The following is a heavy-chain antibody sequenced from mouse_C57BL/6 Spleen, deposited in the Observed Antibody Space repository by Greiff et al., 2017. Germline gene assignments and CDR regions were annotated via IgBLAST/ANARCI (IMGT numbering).Heavy chain of an antibody. CDR1: GYTFTDYN. CDR3: ARWAGSYFDY. CDR2: IHPNNGGT. J-gene: IGHJ2*01. V-gene: IGHV1-18*01. Sequence: VQLQQSGPELVKPGASVKIPCKASGYTFTDYNMDWVKQSHGKSLEWIGDIHPNNGGTIYNQKFKGKATLTVDKSSSTAYMELRSLTSEDTAVYYCARWAGSYFDYWGQGTTLTVSS.